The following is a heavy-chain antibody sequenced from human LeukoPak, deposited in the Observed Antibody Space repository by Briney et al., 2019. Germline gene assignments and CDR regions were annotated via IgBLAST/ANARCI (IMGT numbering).Heavy chain of an antibody. J-gene: IGHJ4*02. D-gene: IGHD3-3*01. V-gene: IGHV4-59*08. CDR1: GGSISNYY. Sequence: PSETLSPTCAVSGGSISNYYWSWIRQPPGKGLEWIGYIYDSGSTNYNPSLKSRVTISVDTSKNQFSLNLSSVTAVDTAVYYCARVRYYDFWNGPSPPYYVDYCGQGTLVTVSS. CDR2: IYDSGST. CDR3: ARVRYYDFWNGPSPPYYVDY.